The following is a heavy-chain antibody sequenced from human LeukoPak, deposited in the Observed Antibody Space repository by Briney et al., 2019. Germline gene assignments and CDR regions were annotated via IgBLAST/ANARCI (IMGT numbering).Heavy chain of an antibody. D-gene: IGHD6-6*01. Sequence: ASVKVSCKASGYTFTGYYIHWVRQAPGQGLEWMGWIYPYSGDTNYAQNFQGRVTMTRDTSISTAYMELSSLKSDDTAAYYCARDRNSGSSLDIWGQGTMLTVSS. J-gene: IGHJ3*02. CDR3: ARDRNSGSSLDI. V-gene: IGHV1-2*02. CDR1: GYTFTGYY. CDR2: IYPYSGDT.